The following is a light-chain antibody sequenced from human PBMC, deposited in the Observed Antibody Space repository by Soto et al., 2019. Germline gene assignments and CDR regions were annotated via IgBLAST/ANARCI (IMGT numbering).Light chain of an antibody. Sequence: QSALTQPPSASGSPGQSVTISCTGTSSDVGGYNYVSWYQQHPGKAPKLMIYEVSKRPSGVPDPCSGSKSGNTASLTVSGLQAEDEADYYCSSYAGSNNVVFGGGTELTVL. J-gene: IGLJ2*01. CDR2: EVS. CDR3: SSYAGSNNVV. CDR1: SSDVGGYNY. V-gene: IGLV2-8*01.